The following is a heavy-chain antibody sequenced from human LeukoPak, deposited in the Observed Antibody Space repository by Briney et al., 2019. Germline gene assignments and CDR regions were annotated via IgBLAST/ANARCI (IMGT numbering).Heavy chain of an antibody. V-gene: IGHV1-8*01. CDR1: GYTFTSYG. CDR2: MNPNSGNT. Sequence: ASVKVSCMASGYTFTSYGINWVRQATGQGLEWMGWMNPNSGNTGYAQKFLGRVTMTRNTSISTAYMELSSLRSEDTAVYYCARGGTAVAGEPYYFDYWGQGTLVTVSS. D-gene: IGHD6-19*01. CDR3: ARGGTAVAGEPYYFDY. J-gene: IGHJ4*02.